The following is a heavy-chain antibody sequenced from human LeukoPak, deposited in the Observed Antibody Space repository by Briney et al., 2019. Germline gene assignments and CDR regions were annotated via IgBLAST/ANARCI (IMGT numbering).Heavy chain of an antibody. CDR3: AKDIGSYYDY. J-gene: IGHJ4*02. CDR2: VSGSGGNT. D-gene: IGHD3-10*01. CDR1: GFIFSDYG. V-gene: IGHV3-23*01. Sequence: GGSLRLSCAASGFIFSDYGMSWVRQAPGKGLEWVSAVSGSGGNTFYADSVKGRFTISRDNSKNTLYLEMDSLRAEDTAVYYCAKDIGSYYDYWGQGILVTVSS.